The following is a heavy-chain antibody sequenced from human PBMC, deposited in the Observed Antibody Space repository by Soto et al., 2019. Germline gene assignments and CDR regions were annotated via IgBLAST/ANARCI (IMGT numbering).Heavy chain of an antibody. D-gene: IGHD3-10*01. V-gene: IGHV1-2*04. J-gene: IGHJ6*02. CDR2: INPNSGGT. Sequence: ASVKVSCKASGYTFTGYYMHWVRQAPGQGLEWMGWINPNSGGTNYAQKFQGWVTMTRDTSISTAYMELSRLRSDDTAVYYCARDPSVGYYYGSGSWGYYYGMDVWGQGTTVTVSS. CDR3: ARDPSVGYYYGSGSWGYYYGMDV. CDR1: GYTFTGYY.